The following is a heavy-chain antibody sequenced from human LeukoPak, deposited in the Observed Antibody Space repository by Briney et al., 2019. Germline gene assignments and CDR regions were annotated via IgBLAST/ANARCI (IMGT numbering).Heavy chain of an antibody. V-gene: IGHV3-30-3*01. D-gene: IGHD3-10*01. CDR1: GFTFSSYA. CDR3: ARDLGSYYYGSGSPIFDY. Sequence: GRSLRLSCAASGFTFSSYAMHWVRQAPGKGLEWVAVISYDGSNKYYADSVKGRFTISRDNSKNTLYLQMNSLRAEDTAVYYCARDLGSYYYGSGSPIFDYWGQGTLVTVSS. J-gene: IGHJ4*02. CDR2: ISYDGSNK.